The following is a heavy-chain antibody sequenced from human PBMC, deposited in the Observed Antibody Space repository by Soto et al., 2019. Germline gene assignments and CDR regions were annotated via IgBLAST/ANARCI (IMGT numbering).Heavy chain of an antibody. CDR3: ARESHYEILAGYSKLYMDS. V-gene: IGHV3-11*01. Sequence: PGGSLRLSCAASGFSFSDHYMNWIRQRPGKGLEWVAYISTSGVSIYYTDSVKGRFTISRDNAQKSLFLQMNSLRAEDTAVYYCARESHYEILAGYSKLYMDSWGQGTLVTVSS. D-gene: IGHD3-9*01. CDR1: GFSFSDHY. CDR2: ISTSGVSI. J-gene: IGHJ4*02.